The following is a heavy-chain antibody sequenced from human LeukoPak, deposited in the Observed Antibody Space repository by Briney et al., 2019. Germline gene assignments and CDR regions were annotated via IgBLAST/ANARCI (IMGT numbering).Heavy chain of an antibody. Sequence: GASVKVSCKASGYTFTSYGISWVRQAPGQGLEWMGWISAYNGNTNYAQKLQGRVTMTTDTSTSTAYMELRSLRSDDTAVYYCARLRYSSGWYGTYYFDYWGQGTLVTVSS. J-gene: IGHJ4*02. CDR3: ARLRYSSGWYGTYYFDY. CDR1: GYTFTSYG. D-gene: IGHD6-19*01. CDR2: ISAYNGNT. V-gene: IGHV1-18*01.